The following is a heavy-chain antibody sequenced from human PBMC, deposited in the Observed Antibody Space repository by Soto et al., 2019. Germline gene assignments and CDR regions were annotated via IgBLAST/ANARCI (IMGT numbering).Heavy chain of an antibody. CDR3: AGRLISSSWEQLDY. Sequence: QLQLQESGSGLVKPSQTLSLTCAVSGGSISSGGYSWSWIRQPPGQGLEWIGYIYHSGSTYYNPSLKSRVTISVDRSKNQFSLKLSSVTAADTAVYYCAGRLISSSWEQLDYWGQGTLVTVSS. D-gene: IGHD6-13*01. J-gene: IGHJ4*02. CDR1: GGSISSGGYS. V-gene: IGHV4-30-2*01. CDR2: IYHSGST.